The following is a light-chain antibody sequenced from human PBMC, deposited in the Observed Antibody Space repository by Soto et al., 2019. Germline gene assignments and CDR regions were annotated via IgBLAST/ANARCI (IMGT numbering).Light chain of an antibody. CDR3: QQFFCLPPT. CDR1: QTVLYNSNNKNY. Sequence: DIVMTQSPDSLAVSLGERASINCRSSQTVLYNSNNKNYLAWYQQKPGQPPRLLIYWSSTRESGVPDRFSGSGSGTDFTLTINNLQAEDVAVYYCQQFFCLPPTFGQGTKVEIK. CDR2: WSS. J-gene: IGKJ1*01. V-gene: IGKV4-1*01.